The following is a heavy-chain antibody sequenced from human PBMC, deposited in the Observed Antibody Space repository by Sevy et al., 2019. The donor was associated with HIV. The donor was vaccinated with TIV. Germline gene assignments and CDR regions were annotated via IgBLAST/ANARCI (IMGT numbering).Heavy chain of an antibody. J-gene: IGHJ4*02. D-gene: IGHD3-10*01. V-gene: IGHV3-23*01. CDR2: ITGRGDTT. CDR3: ARGEPPRGMVQGDHNDY. Sequence: GGSLRLSCAASGFTFNDYAMSWVRQAPGRGLEWVSTITGRGDTTNYADSVKGRFTISRDNSKNTLYLQMNSLRAEDTAVYYCARGEPPRGMVQGDHNDYWGQGTLVTVSS. CDR1: GFTFNDYA.